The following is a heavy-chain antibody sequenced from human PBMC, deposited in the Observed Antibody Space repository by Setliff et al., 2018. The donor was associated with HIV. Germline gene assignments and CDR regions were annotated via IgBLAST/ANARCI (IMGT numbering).Heavy chain of an antibody. D-gene: IGHD3-3*01. Sequence: SETLSLTCTVSDDSVSTFYWNWIRQPPGKGLEWIGFIHHTGSTVSNPSLKSRVTILMDLSRNQLSLHLASVTTADTAVYFCAPGEGVASTYYHDWGQGTQVIVSS. CDR1: DDSVSTFY. V-gene: IGHV4-59*02. CDR3: APGEGVASTYYHD. J-gene: IGHJ4*01. CDR2: IHHTGST.